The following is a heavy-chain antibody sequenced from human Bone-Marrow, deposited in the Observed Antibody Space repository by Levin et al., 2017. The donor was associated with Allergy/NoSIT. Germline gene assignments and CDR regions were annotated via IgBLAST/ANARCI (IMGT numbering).Heavy chain of an antibody. Sequence: GSLRLSCTVSGGSISSYYWSWIRQPPGKGLEWIGYIYSSGSTNYNPSLKCRVTISVDTSKNQFSLKLSSVTAADTAVYYCARVGVEMATNVLDYWGQGTLVTVSS. V-gene: IGHV4-59*01. CDR1: GGSISSYY. D-gene: IGHD5-24*01. CDR2: IYSSGST. J-gene: IGHJ4*02. CDR3: ARVGVEMATNVLDY.